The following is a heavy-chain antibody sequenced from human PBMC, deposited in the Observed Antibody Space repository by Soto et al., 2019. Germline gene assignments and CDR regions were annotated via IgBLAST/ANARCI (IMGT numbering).Heavy chain of an antibody. D-gene: IGHD2-15*01. V-gene: IGHV1-3*01. J-gene: IGHJ6*02. CDR1: GYTFTSYA. CDR3: ARDLSYCSGGSCYSWLYYGMDV. CDR2: INAGNGNT. Sequence: ASVKVSCKASGYTFTSYAMHWVRQAPGQRLEWMGWINAGNGNTKYSQKFQGRVTITRDTSASTAYMELSSLRSEDTAVYYCARDLSYCSGGSCYSWLYYGMDVWGQGTTVTVS.